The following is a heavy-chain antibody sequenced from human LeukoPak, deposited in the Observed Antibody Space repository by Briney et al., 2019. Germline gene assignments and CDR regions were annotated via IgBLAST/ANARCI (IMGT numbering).Heavy chain of an antibody. CDR3: AKSWVVRGPDGGY. V-gene: IGHV3-48*03. Sequence: PGGSLRLSCAASGVTFSSYDMNWVRQAPGKGLEWVSYISGSGTTIYYADSVKGRFTISRDYSKNSLYLQMNSLRAEDTAVYYCAKSWVVRGPDGGYWGQGTLVTVSS. CDR2: ISGSGTTI. D-gene: IGHD3-10*01. J-gene: IGHJ4*02. CDR1: GVTFSSYD.